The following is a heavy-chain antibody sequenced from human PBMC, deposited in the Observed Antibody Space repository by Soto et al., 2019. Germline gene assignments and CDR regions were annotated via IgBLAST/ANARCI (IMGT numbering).Heavy chain of an antibody. J-gene: IGHJ4*02. CDR3: GRGYGDSF. Sequence: QVQLVQSGAEMKKPGASVKVSCKASGYNFTSFHIIWVRQAPGQGLEWMGWINPYKRNTNCTRKFQGRVTMTTDTPTSTGYMDLRSLTSDDTAVYYCGRGYGDSFWGQGTLVTVFS. CDR1: GYNFTSFH. V-gene: IGHV1-18*04. CDR2: INPYKRNT. D-gene: IGHD4-17*01.